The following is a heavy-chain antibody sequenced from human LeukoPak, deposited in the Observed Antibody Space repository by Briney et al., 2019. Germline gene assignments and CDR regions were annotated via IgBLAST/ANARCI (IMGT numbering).Heavy chain of an antibody. V-gene: IGHV4-59*08. J-gene: IGHJ6*03. CDR1: GGSISSYY. CDR2: IYYSGST. D-gene: IGHD1-1*01. CDR3: VTKGTTGTTSYYYYYMDV. Sequence: PSETLSLTCTVSGGSISSYYWSWIRQPPGRGLEWIGYIYYSGSTNYNPSLKSRVTISVDTSKNQFSLKLSSVTAADTAVYYCVTKGTTGTTSYYYYYMDVWGKGTTVTVSS.